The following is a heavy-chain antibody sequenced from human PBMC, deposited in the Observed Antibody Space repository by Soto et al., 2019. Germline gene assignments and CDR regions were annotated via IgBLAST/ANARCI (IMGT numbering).Heavy chain of an antibody. J-gene: IGHJ4*02. CDR1: GFSRSNSGVG. Sequence: QITLKESGPTLVKPTQTLTLTCTFSGFSRSNSGVGVGWIRQPTGKALECLALIYWDDDKRYSPSLKSRLTITKDTSKTPVVLTMTNMDPVDTATYYCAHRYWDGFGTDKDCDSCGQGTLFTVSS. V-gene: IGHV2-5*02. CDR3: AHRYWDGFGTDKDCDS. CDR2: IYWDDDK. D-gene: IGHD3-16*01.